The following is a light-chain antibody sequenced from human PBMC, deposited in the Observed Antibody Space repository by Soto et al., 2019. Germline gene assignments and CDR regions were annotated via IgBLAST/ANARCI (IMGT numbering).Light chain of an antibody. V-gene: IGLV2-8*01. Sequence: QSALTQPPSASGSPGQSVAISCTGTSSDVGGYNYVSWFQQHPGKAPKLMIYEVSKRPSGVPDRFSGSKSGNTASLTVSGLQAEDEADYYCSSYTGGNNPYVFGTGTKVTV. CDR1: SSDVGGYNY. CDR3: SSYTGGNNPYV. J-gene: IGLJ1*01. CDR2: EVS.